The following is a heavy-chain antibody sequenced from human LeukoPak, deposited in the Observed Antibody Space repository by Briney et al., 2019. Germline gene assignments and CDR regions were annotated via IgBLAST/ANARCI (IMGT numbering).Heavy chain of an antibody. V-gene: IGHV4-39*01. D-gene: IGHD3-10*01. CDR3: ARLPMNRPWAPSLLPIWFGESVDAFDI. CDR1: GGSINTPNYY. CDR2: IYYSGST. J-gene: IGHJ3*02. Sequence: PSETLSLTCTVSGGSINTPNYYWGWIRQPPGKGLEWIGSIYYSGSTYYNPSLKSRVTISVDTSKNQFSLKLSSVTAADTAVYYCARLPMNRPWAPSLLPIWFGESVDAFDIWGQGTMVTVSS.